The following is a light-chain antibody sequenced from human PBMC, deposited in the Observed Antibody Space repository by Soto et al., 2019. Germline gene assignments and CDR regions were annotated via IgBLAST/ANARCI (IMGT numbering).Light chain of an antibody. CDR3: QTWGTGVV. J-gene: IGLJ2*01. V-gene: IGLV4-69*02. CDR1: SGHSSYA. Sequence: QLVLTQSPSASASLGASVKLTCTLSSGHSSYAIAWHQQQPEKGPRYLMKLNSDGSHSKGDGIPDRFSGSSSGAERYLTLSSLQSEDEADYYCQTWGTGVVFGGGTKLNVL. CDR2: LNSDGSH.